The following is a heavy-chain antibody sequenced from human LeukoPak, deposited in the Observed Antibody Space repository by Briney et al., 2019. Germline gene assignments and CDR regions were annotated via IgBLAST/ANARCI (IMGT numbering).Heavy chain of an antibody. V-gene: IGHV3-23*01. CDR1: GLTFDNYA. J-gene: IGHJ2*01. Sequence: GGSLRLSCAASGLTFDNYAMSWVRQAPGKGLEWVSGISGSGDSTYYADSVRGRFTVSRDKSKNTLYLQMNSLRAEDTAVYYCAKEQSGSGSYPYWYFDLWGRGTLAAVSS. CDR3: AKEQSGSGSYPYWYFDL. CDR2: ISGSGDST. D-gene: IGHD3-10*01.